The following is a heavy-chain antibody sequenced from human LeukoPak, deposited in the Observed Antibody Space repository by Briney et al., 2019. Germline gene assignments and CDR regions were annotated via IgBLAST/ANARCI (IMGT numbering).Heavy chain of an antibody. Sequence: GGSLRLSCAPSGFTFSSYTMSSVRETPGEGGECGSDISGSGGSTYYADSVKGRFTISRDNSKNTQYLQMNSLRAEDTDVYYCAKLGYGSAKSRFDYWGQGTLVTVSS. D-gene: IGHD6-19*01. CDR2: ISGSGGST. CDR3: AKLGYGSAKSRFDY. V-gene: IGHV3-23*01. CDR1: GFTFSSYT. J-gene: IGHJ4*02.